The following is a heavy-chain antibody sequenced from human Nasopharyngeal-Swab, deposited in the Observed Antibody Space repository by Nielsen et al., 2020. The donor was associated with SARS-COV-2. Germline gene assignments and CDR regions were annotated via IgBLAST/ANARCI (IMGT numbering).Heavy chain of an antibody. V-gene: IGHV4-34*01. CDR2: INHSGST. Sequence: WIRQPPGKGLEWIGEINHSGSTNYNPSLKSRVTISVDTSKNQFSLKLSSVTAADTAVYYCARGYGDYDYWGQGTLVTVSS. J-gene: IGHJ4*02. D-gene: IGHD4-17*01. CDR3: ARGYGDYDY.